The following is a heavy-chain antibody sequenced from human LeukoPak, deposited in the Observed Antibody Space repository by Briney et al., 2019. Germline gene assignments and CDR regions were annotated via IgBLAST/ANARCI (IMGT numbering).Heavy chain of an antibody. CDR3: AKVGIAVAGTVLDFDY. Sequence: PGGSLRLSCAASGFTFSSYAMSWVRQAPGKGLEWVSAISGSGGSTYYADSVKGRFTTSRDNSKNTLYLQMNSLRAEDTAVYYCAKVGIAVAGTVLDFDYWGQGTLVTVSS. D-gene: IGHD6-19*01. CDR2: ISGSGGST. CDR1: GFTFSSYA. V-gene: IGHV3-23*01. J-gene: IGHJ4*02.